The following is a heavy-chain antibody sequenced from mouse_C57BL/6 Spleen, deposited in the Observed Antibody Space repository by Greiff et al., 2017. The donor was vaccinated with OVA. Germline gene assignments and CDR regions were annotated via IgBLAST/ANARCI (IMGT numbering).Heavy chain of an antibody. CDR2: ISSGGSYT. Sequence: DVKLVESGGDLVKPGGSLKLSCAASGFTFSSYGMSWVRQTPDKRLEWVATISSGGSYTYYPDSVKGRFTISRDNAKNTLYLQMSSLKSEDTAMYYCAKGGYSKEGAMDYWGQGTSVTVSS. V-gene: IGHV5-6*02. CDR1: GFTFSSYG. D-gene: IGHD2-5*01. J-gene: IGHJ4*01. CDR3: AKGGYSKEGAMDY.